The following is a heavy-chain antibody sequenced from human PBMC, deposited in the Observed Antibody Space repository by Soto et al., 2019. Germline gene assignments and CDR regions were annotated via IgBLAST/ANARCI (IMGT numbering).Heavy chain of an antibody. CDR2: IYYSGST. J-gene: IGHJ4*02. V-gene: IGHV4-61*08. D-gene: IGHD1-1*01. Sequence: SETLSLTCAVSGGSISSGGYSWSWIRQPPGKGLEWIGYIYYSGSTNYNPSLKSRVTISVDTSKNQFSLKLSSVTAADTAVYYCARGARRGLQSPGYFDYWGQGTLVTVSS. CDR1: GGSISSGGYS. CDR3: ARGARRGLQSPGYFDY.